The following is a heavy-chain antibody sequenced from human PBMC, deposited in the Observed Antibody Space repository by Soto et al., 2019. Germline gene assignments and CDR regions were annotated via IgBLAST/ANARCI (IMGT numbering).Heavy chain of an antibody. V-gene: IGHV1-8*01. CDR2: MNPNSGNT. D-gene: IGHD2-8*01. CDR3: ARNVTRTQSCTNGVCYYHYYDMGV. J-gene: IGHJ6*02. Sequence: ASVKVSCKASGYTFTSYDINCVRQAIGQVLEWMGWMNPNSGNTGYAQKFQGRVTMTRSTSISTAYMELSRLRSDDTAVYYCARNVTRTQSCTNGVCYYHYYDMGVWGQGTMVTVSS. CDR1: GYTFTSYD.